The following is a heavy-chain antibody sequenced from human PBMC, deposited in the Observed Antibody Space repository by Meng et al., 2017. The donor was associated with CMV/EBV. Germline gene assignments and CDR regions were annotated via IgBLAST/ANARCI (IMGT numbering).Heavy chain of an antibody. CDR2: IYWDDDK. CDR3: ARGGLRGFDY. D-gene: IGHD4-17*01. Sequence: LKESGPPLVKTTRTLTLPCTFAGFSLSTSGVGVGRIRQPPGKALEWLALIYWDDDKRYSPSLKSRLTTTKDTSKNQVVLTMTNMDPVDTATYYCARGGLRGFDYWGQGTLVTVSS. CDR1: GFSLSTSGVG. V-gene: IGHV2-5*02. J-gene: IGHJ4*02.